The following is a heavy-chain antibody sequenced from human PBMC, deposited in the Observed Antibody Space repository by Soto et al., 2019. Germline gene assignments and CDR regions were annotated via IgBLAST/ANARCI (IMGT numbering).Heavy chain of an antibody. CDR2: ISVSGGTT. Sequence: EVQLLESGGGLVQPGGSRRLSCAASGATVTNYAMSWVRQAPGKGLEWVTGISVSGGTTYYADSVKGRFIVSRDDSKNTLYLQMNTLRAEDTAVYYCAGGDCGSGSCYVLDYWGQGTLVTVSS. J-gene: IGHJ4*02. CDR1: GATVTNYA. CDR3: AGGDCGSGSCYVLDY. V-gene: IGHV3-23*01. D-gene: IGHD2-2*01.